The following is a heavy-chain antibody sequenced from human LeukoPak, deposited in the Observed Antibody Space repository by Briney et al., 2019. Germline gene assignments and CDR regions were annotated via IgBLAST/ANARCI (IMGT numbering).Heavy chain of an antibody. D-gene: IGHD6-13*01. J-gene: IGHJ3*02. CDR1: GGSISSSNW. V-gene: IGHV4-4*02. Sequence: SGTLSLTCAVSGGSISSSNWWSWVLQPPGKGLEWIVEIYHSGSTNYNPSLKSRVTISVDKSKNQFSLKLSSVTAADTAVYYCARHGGYSSSWYSAAFDIWGQGTMVTVSS. CDR3: ARHGGYSSSWYSAAFDI. CDR2: IYHSGST.